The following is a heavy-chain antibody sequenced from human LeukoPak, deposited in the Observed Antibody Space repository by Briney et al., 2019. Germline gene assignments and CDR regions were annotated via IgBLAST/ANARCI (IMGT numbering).Heavy chain of an antibody. V-gene: IGHV4-59*01. Sequence: SETLSLTCTVSGGSISSYYWSWIRQPPGKGLEWIGYIYYSGSTNYNPSLKSRVTISVDTSKNQFSLKLSSVTAADTAVYYCARARVSLNAFDIWGQGTMVTVSS. CDR2: IYYSGST. CDR3: ARARVSLNAFDI. CDR1: GGSISSYY. D-gene: IGHD6-6*01. J-gene: IGHJ3*02.